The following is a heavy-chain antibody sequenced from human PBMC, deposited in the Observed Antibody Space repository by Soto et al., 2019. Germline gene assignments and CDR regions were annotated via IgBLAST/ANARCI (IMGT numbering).Heavy chain of an antibody. V-gene: IGHV5-10-1*01. Sequence: PGESLTISCKGSGYSFTSYWISWVRQMPGKGLEWMGRIDPSDSYTNYSPSFQGHVTISADKSISTAYLQWSSLKASDTAMYYCARLKGHPYDSSGYYSVDDXGQGTLVTVSS. D-gene: IGHD3-22*01. CDR3: ARLKGHPYDSSGYYSVDD. CDR1: GYSFTSYW. CDR2: IDPSDSYT. J-gene: IGHJ4*02.